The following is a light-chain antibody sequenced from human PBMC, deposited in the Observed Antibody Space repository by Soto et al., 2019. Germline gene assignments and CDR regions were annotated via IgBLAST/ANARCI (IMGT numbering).Light chain of an antibody. CDR1: QGIRND. Sequence: IQVRQCPACLSTYLKDRVTSTSVASQGIRNDLGWYQQKPGKAPKLLIYAASSLQSWFPSMFSGSGSGTDFTLTICSVQPEEFVPYYSLLHYILSWPFAEGTKVDIK. J-gene: IGKJ1*01. CDR3: LLHYILSWP. CDR2: AAS. V-gene: IGKV1-6*01.